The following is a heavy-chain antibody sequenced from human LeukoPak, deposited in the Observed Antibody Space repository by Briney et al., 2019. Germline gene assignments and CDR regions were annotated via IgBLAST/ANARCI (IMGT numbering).Heavy chain of an antibody. CDR3: ARGRALGFGDYMDV. D-gene: IGHD3-10*01. V-gene: IGHV1-3*03. Sequence: ASVKVSCKASGYTFTSYAMHWVRQAPGQRLEWMGWINAGNGNTKYSQEFQGRVTITRDTSASTAYMELSSLRSEDMAVYYCARGRALGFGDYMDVWGKGTTVTVSS. CDR2: INAGNGNT. CDR1: GYTFTSYA. J-gene: IGHJ6*03.